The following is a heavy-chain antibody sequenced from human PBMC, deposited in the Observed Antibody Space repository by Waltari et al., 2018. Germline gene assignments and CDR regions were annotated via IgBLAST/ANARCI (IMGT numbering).Heavy chain of an antibody. J-gene: IGHJ6*02. V-gene: IGHV3-23*01. CDR1: GFTFSSYA. D-gene: IGHD6-13*01. Sequence: EVQLLESGGGLVQPGGSLRLSCAASGFTFSSYAMSWVRQAPGKGLEWVSAISGRGGSTYDADSVKGRFTISRDNSKNTLYLQMNSLRAEDTAVYYCAKDTGGRAGTKLVRGMDVWGQGTTVTVSS. CDR2: ISGRGGST. CDR3: AKDTGGRAGTKLVRGMDV.